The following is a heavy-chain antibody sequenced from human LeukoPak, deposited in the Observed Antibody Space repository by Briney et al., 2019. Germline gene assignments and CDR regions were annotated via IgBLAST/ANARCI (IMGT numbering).Heavy chain of an antibody. D-gene: IGHD1-20*01. CDR3: AKAESPINRYNWNDKRRPYGMDV. V-gene: IGHV3-30*18. J-gene: IGHJ6*02. CDR2: ISYDGSNK. CDR1: GFTFSSYG. Sequence: GGSLRLSCAASGFTFSSYGMHWVRQAPGKGLEWVAVISYDGSNKYYADSVKGRFTISRDNSKNTLCLQMNSLRAEDTAVYYCAKAESPINRYNWNDKRRPYGMDVWGQGTTVTVSS.